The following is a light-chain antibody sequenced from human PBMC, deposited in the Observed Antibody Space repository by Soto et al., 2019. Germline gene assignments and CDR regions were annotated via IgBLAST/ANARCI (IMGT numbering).Light chain of an antibody. V-gene: IGKV1-9*01. CDR2: ATH. CDR3: QQLKIYPLT. J-gene: IGKJ4*01. CDR1: QDIISS. Sequence: QLTQSPSFHSASVVHRANITCRARQDIISSLAWYQPRAGQAPQFLIYATHPLQRGAPSRYSGGGSGTEFPLTISIPQAEVSARYYCQQLKIYPLTFGGGTKG.